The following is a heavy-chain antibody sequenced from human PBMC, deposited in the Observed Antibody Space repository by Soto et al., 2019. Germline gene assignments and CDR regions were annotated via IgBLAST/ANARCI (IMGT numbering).Heavy chain of an antibody. V-gene: IGHV4-59*01. J-gene: IGHJ4*02. D-gene: IGHD3-16*01. Sequence: SETLSLTCTVSGGSISNYYWSWIRHPPGKKLEWIGYIYYSGSTNYNPSLKSRVTISVDTSKNQFSLKLSSVTTADTAVYYCARLGAYFQALDSWGQGTLVTVSS. CDR1: GGSISNYY. CDR3: ARLGAYFQALDS. CDR2: IYYSGST.